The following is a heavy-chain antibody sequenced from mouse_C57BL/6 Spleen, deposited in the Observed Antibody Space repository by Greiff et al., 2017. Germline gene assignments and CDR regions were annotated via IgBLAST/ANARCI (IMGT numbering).Heavy chain of an antibody. D-gene: IGHD1-1*01. V-gene: IGHV1-9*01. J-gene: IGHJ3*01. Sequence: QVQLQQSGAELMKPGASVKLSCKATGYTFTGYWIEWVKQRPGHGLEWIGEILPGSGSTNYNEKFKSKATFTADTSSNTAYMQLSSLTTEDSAIYCCSRFTEFAYWGQGTLVTVSA. CDR3: SRFTEFAY. CDR1: GYTFTGYW. CDR2: ILPGSGST.